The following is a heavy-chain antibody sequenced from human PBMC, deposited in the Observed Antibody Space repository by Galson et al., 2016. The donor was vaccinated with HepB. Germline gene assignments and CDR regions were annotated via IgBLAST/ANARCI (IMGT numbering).Heavy chain of an antibody. Sequence: SLRLSCAASGFTFSTYGMGWVRQAPGEGLEWVSTISGSAGSTYYADSVKGRFTISRDNSKNTLYLQMTTLSAEDTAIYYCAKDPRLSTISTPDYFDYWGQGTLVTVSS. CDR2: ISGSAGST. D-gene: IGHD5/OR15-5a*01. CDR1: GFTFSTYG. V-gene: IGHV3-23*01. CDR3: AKDPRLSTISTPDYFDY. J-gene: IGHJ4*02.